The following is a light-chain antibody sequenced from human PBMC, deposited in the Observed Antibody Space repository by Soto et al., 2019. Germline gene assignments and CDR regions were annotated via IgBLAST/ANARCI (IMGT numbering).Light chain of an antibody. J-gene: IGKJ2*01. CDR3: QQFSSSSYT. Sequence: DIVVTQSPGALSLSPGDRATLSCRASQSVSSSYLAWYQQKPGQPPRLLIYSASSRATGIPDRFSGSGSETDFTLTISRLEPEDFVVYYCQQFSSSSYTFGQGTKLEIK. V-gene: IGKV3-20*01. CDR1: QSVSSSY. CDR2: SAS.